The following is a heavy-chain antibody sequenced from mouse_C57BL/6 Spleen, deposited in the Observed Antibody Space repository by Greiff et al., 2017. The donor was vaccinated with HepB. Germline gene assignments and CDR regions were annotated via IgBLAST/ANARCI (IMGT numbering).Heavy chain of an antibody. Sequence: EVQLQQSGPELVKPGASVKISCKASGYTFTDYYMNWVKQSHGKSLEWIGDINPNNGGTSYNQKFKGKATLTVDKSSSTAYMELRRLTSEDSAVYYSARFDYDGGYYFDYWGQDTTLTVSS. CDR1: GYTFTDYY. CDR3: ARFDYDGGYYFDY. J-gene: IGHJ2*01. V-gene: IGHV1-26*01. CDR2: INPNNGGT. D-gene: IGHD2-4*01.